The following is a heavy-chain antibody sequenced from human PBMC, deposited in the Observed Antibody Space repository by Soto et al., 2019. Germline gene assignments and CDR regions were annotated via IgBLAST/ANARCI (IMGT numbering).Heavy chain of an antibody. CDR1: GYTFTSYY. J-gene: IGHJ6*01. CDR2: INPSGGST. V-gene: IGHV1-46*01. D-gene: IGHD4-4*01. CDR3: AREVYRPGYYYGMDV. Sequence: ASVKVSCKASGYTFTSYYMHWMRQAPGQGLEWMGIINPSGGSTSYAQKFQGRVTMTRDTSTSTVYMELSSLRSEDTAVYYCAREVYRPGYYYGMDVWGQGTTVTVSS.